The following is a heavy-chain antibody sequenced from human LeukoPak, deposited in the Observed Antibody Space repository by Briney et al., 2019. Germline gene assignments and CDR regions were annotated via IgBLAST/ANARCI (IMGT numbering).Heavy chain of an antibody. CDR1: VGSISSYY. CDR3: ARGLTVTTKKRGRAFDI. V-gene: IGHV4-4*07. J-gene: IGHJ3*02. Sequence: SETLSLTCTVSVGSISSYYWSWIRQPAGKGLECIGRIYTSGSTNYNPSLKSRVTMSVDTSKNQVSLKLSSVTAADTAVYYWARGLTVTTKKRGRAFDIWGQGTMVTVSS. CDR2: IYTSGST. D-gene: IGHD4-17*01.